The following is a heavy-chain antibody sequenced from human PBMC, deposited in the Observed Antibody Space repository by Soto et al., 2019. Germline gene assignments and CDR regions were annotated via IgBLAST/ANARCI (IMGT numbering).Heavy chain of an antibody. D-gene: IGHD1-1*01. V-gene: IGHV1-8*01. CDR3: ARRAETNGWNGFGADKYYFDF. J-gene: IGHJ4*02. CDR1: GYTFTSYD. CDR2: MNPNTGNS. Sequence: GASVKVSCKASGYTFTSYDIYWVRRATGQGLEWMGWMNPNTGNSGYAQKFQGRVTMTSDTSISTAHMELSSLRSEDTAVYYCARRAETNGWNGFGADKYYFDFWGRGTLVTVSS.